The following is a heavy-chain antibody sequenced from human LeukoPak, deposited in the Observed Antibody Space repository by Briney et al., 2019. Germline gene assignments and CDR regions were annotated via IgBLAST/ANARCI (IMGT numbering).Heavy chain of an antibody. Sequence: GASVKVSCQASGYTFTSYDINWVLQATGQGPEWMVWMNPNSGNTGYAQKFQGRVTMTRNTSISTAYMELSNVRSEDTAMYYCAINLRANRRFQHWGQGTLATVSS. J-gene: IGHJ1*01. CDR1: GYTFTSYD. D-gene: IGHD1-14*01. V-gene: IGHV1-8*01. CDR3: AINLRANRRFQH. CDR2: MNPNSGNT.